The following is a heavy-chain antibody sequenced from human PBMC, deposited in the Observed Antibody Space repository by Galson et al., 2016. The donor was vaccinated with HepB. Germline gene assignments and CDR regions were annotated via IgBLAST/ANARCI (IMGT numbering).Heavy chain of an antibody. J-gene: IGHJ4*02. CDR2: IGATNGAI. CDR1: GFTLTASA. Sequence: SLRLSCAVSGFTLTASAMNWVRQAPGKGLEWIAYIGATNGAIFYADSVKGRFTISKDNAKDSLFLQMNNLGDDDTAVYYCARESGASWYLIDYWGQGTLVTDSS. V-gene: IGHV3-48*02. D-gene: IGHD6-13*01. CDR3: ARESGASWYLIDY.